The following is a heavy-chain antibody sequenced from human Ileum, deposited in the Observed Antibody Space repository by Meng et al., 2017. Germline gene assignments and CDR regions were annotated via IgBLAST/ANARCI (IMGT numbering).Heavy chain of an antibody. CDR1: GFTFDDYT. V-gene: IGHV3-43*01. Sequence: GESLKISCAASGFTFDDYTMHWVRQAPGKGLEWVSLISWDGGSTYYADSVKGRFTISRDNSKNTLYLQMNSLRAEDTAVYYCARGCSGGSCNPDYWGQGTLVTVSS. CDR2: ISWDGGST. D-gene: IGHD2-15*01. CDR3: ARGCSGGSCNPDY. J-gene: IGHJ4*02.